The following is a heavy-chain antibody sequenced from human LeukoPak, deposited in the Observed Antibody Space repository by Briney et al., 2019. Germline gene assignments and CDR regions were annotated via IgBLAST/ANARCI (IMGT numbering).Heavy chain of an antibody. J-gene: IGHJ4*02. D-gene: IGHD3-16*02. CDR1: GYTFTDYY. V-gene: IGHV1-2*02. CDR3: ARDLQTGGMIVFGGVITPGDY. CDR2: ISPKSGGA. Sequence: GAPVKVSCKASGYTFTDYYMHWVRQAPGQGLEWMGWISPKSGGANYAQNRQARVTMTKDTSISTAYMELISLRSDDTAVYYCARDLQTGGMIVFGGVITPGDYWGQGTLVTVSS.